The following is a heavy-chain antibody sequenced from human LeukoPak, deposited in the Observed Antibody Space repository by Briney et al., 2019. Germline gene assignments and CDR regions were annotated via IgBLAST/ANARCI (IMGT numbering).Heavy chain of an antibody. V-gene: IGHV4-4*07. J-gene: IGHJ5*02. D-gene: IGHD3-10*01. Sequence: SETLSLTCTVSGGSISSYYWSWIRHPARQGLGWIGRIYGTGTITYNPSLPSRVTMSVDTSKNEFSLKMSSVTAAETAVYYGTRDSGTTGEVKFDPWGQGTLVAVSS. CDR3: TRDSGTTGEVKFDP. CDR2: IYGTGTI. CDR1: GGSISSYY.